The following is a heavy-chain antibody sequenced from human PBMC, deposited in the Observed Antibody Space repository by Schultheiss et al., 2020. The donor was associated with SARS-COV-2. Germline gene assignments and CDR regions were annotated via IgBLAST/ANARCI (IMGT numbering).Heavy chain of an antibody. D-gene: IGHD3-9*01. CDR3: ARGPLRYFDPLGFDP. V-gene: IGHV3-30*03. Sequence: GGSLRLSCAASGFTFSSYGMHWVRQAPGKGLEWVAVISYDGSNKDYADSVKGRFTISRDNSKNTLYLQMNSLRAEDTAVYYCARGPLRYFDPLGFDPWGQGTLVTVSS. J-gene: IGHJ5*02. CDR1: GFTFSSYG. CDR2: ISYDGSNK.